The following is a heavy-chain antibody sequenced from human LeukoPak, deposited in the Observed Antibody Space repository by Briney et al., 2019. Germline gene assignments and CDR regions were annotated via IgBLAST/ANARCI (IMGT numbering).Heavy chain of an antibody. CDR3: ARGRNLDIAVAGTELMDY. CDR1: GYTFTSYD. CDR2: MNPNSGNT. J-gene: IGHJ4*02. D-gene: IGHD6-19*01. Sequence: ASVTVSFKASGYTFTSYDVNWVRQATGQGLEWMGWMNPNSGNTGYAQKFQGRVTMTRNTSISTAYMELSRLRSEDTAVYYCARGRNLDIAVAGTELMDYWGQGTLVTVSS. V-gene: IGHV1-8*01.